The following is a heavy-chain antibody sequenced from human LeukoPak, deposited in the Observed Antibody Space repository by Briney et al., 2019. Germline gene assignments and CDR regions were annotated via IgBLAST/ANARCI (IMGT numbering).Heavy chain of an antibody. CDR1: GYTFSSYY. V-gene: IGHV1-2*02. CDR3: ARERTLTSCYDY. CDR2: INPNSGGT. D-gene: IGHD2-15*01. J-gene: IGHJ4*02. Sequence: ASVKVSCKASGYTFSSYYMHWVRQAPGQGLEWMGWINPNSGGTNYAQKFQGRATMTRDTSISTAYMELSRLRSDDTAVYYCARERTLTSCYDYWGQGTLVTVSS.